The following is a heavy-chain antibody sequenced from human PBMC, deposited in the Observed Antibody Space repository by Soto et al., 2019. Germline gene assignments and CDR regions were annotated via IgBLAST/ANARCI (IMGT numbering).Heavy chain of an antibody. Sequence: SGPTLVNPTQTLTLTCTFSGLSLSTLGTCVAWIRQPPGKALEWLALINWDNNEYYSTSLKTRLTISRDTSKNQVVLTMTNVDPVDTATYYCARIPHYSDSYYMDYWGQGTLVTVSS. D-gene: IGHD2-21*01. CDR3: ARIPHYSDSYYMDY. CDR1: GLSLSTLGTC. J-gene: IGHJ4*02. V-gene: IGHV2-70*01. CDR2: INWDNNE.